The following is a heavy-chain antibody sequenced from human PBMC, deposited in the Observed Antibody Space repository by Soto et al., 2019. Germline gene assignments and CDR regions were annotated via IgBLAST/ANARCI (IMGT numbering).Heavy chain of an antibody. V-gene: IGHV1-8*01. CDR1: GYTFTSYD. D-gene: IGHD3-10*01. J-gene: IGHJ4*02. CDR3: ARVERAYGSGTPDY. Sequence: QVQLVQSGAEVKKPGASVKVSCKASGYTFTSYDINWVRQATGQGLEWMGWMNPNSGNTGYAQKFRGRVTMTRNTSISTAYMELSSLRSEDTAVYYCARVERAYGSGTPDYWGQGTLVTVSS. CDR2: MNPNSGNT.